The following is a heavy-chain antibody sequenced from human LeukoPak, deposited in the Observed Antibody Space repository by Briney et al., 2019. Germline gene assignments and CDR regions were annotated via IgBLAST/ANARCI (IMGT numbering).Heavy chain of an antibody. D-gene: IGHD6-19*01. J-gene: IGHJ3*02. Sequence: PGGTLRLSCAASGFAFSNYGMNWVRQAPGKGLEWVSGITGSGSTIYYADSVKGRFTISRDNAKNSLYLQMNSLRAEDTAVYYCARVSYSSGYDAFDIWGQGTMVTVSS. CDR1: GFAFSNYG. CDR3: ARVSYSSGYDAFDI. V-gene: IGHV3-48*04. CDR2: ITGSGSTI.